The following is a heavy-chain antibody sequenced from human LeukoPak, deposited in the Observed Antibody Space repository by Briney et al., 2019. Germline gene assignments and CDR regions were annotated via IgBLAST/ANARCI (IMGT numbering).Heavy chain of an antibody. D-gene: IGHD4-17*01. V-gene: IGHV3-74*01. CDR2: INSDGSST. J-gene: IGHJ5*02. CDR1: GFTFSSYW. CDR3: ARESGDDYGDYGLDP. Sequence: PGGSLRLSCAASGFTFSSYWMHWVRQAPGKGLVWVSRINSDGSSTSYADSVKGRFTISRDNAKNTLYLQMNSLRAEDTAVYYCARESGDDYGDYGLDPWGQGTLVTVSS.